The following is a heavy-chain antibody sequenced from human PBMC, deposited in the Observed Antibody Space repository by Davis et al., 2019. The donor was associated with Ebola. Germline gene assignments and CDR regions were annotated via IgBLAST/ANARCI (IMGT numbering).Heavy chain of an antibody. Sequence: GESLKISCKASGYSFNTYWIGWVRQVPGKGLEWMGIIYPDDSDTRYSPSFQGQVTISVDMSISTAYLQWSSLKASDFAMYYCAIMPVAGYGWFDPWGQGTLVTVSS. CDR3: AIMPVAGYGWFDP. J-gene: IGHJ5*02. CDR1: GYSFNTYW. V-gene: IGHV5-51*01. CDR2: IYPDDSDT. D-gene: IGHD6-19*01.